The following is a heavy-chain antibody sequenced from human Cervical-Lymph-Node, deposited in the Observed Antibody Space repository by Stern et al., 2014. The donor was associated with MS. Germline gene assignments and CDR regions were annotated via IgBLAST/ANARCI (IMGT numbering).Heavy chain of an antibody. Sequence: MQLVESGAEVKKPGSSVKVSCKASGGTFSSYTISWVRQAPGQGLEWMGGIIPIFRTPNYAQKFQGRVTITADESMRTAYMELSSLRSEDTAVYYCARDRMSIAAAGTSWFNPWGQGTLVTVSS. J-gene: IGHJ5*02. D-gene: IGHD6-13*01. CDR1: GGTFSSYT. CDR2: IIPIFRTP. V-gene: IGHV1-69*01. CDR3: ARDRMSIAAAGTSWFNP.